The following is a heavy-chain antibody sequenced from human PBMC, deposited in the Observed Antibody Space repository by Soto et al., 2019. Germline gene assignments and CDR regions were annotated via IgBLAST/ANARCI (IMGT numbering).Heavy chain of an antibody. J-gene: IGHJ5*02. V-gene: IGHV3-73*01. CDR1: GFAFSGSA. Sequence: PGESLKISCAASGFAFSGSAIHWVRQASGKGLEWVGRVGTKANSYATQYSASVKGRFTISRDDAKSTAYLQLNSLKAEDTARYFCTRVCSGGTCYFEPWGQGTLVTVSS. D-gene: IGHD2-15*01. CDR2: VGTKANSYAT. CDR3: TRVCSGGTCYFEP.